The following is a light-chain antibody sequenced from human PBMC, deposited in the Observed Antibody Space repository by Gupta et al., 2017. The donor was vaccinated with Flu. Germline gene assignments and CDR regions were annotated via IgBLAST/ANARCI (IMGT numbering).Light chain of an antibody. Sequence: QSALTQPASVSGSPGQSITISCTGTSSDIGAYNFVTWYQQHPGKAPKLIIYEVRNRPSGVSSRFSGSKSGNTASLTISGLQADDEADYYCSSYTTVSTREIGGGTKLTVL. V-gene: IGLV2-14*01. CDR3: SSYTTVSTRE. CDR1: SSDIGAYNF. J-gene: IGLJ2*01. CDR2: EVR.